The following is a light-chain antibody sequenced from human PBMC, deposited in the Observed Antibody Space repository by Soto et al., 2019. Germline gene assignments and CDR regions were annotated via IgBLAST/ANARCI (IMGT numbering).Light chain of an antibody. CDR3: CSYAGSSTLV. Sequence: QSVLTQPASVSGSPGQSITISCTGTSSDVGSYKFVSWYQQHPVKAPKLMIYEGSKRPSGVSNRFSGSKSGNTASLTISGLQAEDAADYYCCSYAGSSTLVFGGGTKVTVL. V-gene: IGLV2-23*01. J-gene: IGLJ2*01. CDR1: SSDVGSYKF. CDR2: EGS.